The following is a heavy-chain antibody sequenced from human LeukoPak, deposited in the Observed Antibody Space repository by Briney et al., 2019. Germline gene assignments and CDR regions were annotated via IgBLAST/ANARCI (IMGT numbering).Heavy chain of an antibody. CDR3: ARDTDYYDSSGYAVDAFDI. CDR1: GYSISSGYY. CDR2: IYHSGST. J-gene: IGHJ3*02. V-gene: IGHV4-38-2*02. Sequence: SETLSLTCTVSGYSISSGYYWGWIRQPPGKGLGWIGSIYHSGSTYYNPSLKSRVTISVDTSKNQFSLKLSSVTAADTAVYYCARDTDYYDSSGYAVDAFDIWGQGTMVTVSS. D-gene: IGHD3-22*01.